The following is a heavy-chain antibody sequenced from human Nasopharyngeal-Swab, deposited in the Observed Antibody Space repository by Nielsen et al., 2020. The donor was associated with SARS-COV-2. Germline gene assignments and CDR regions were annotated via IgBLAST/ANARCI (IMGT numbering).Heavy chain of an antibody. D-gene: IGHD3-3*01. J-gene: IGHJ6*02. CDR3: ARGPSERFLEWLNKNGMDV. CDR2: INSDGSST. Sequence: VRQAPGKGLVWVSRINSDGSSTSYADSVKGRFTISRDNAKDTLYLQMNSLRAEETAVYYCARGPSERFLEWLNKNGMDVWGQGTTVTVSS. V-gene: IGHV3-74*01.